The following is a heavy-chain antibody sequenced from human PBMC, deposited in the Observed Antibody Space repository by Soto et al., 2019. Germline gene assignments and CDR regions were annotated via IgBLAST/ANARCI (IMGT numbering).Heavy chain of an antibody. CDR3: ARDEGLNRNLGSRYYDSSGYLDY. V-gene: IGHV3-33*01. CDR2: IWYDGSNK. CDR1: GFTFSSYG. Sequence: QVQLVESGGGVVQPGRSLRLSCAASGFTFSSYGMHWVRQAPGKGLEWVAVIWYDGSNKYYADSVKGRFTISRDNSKNTLYLQMNRLRAEDTAVYYCARDEGLNRNLGSRYYDSSGYLDYWGQGTLVTVSS. J-gene: IGHJ4*02. D-gene: IGHD3-22*01.